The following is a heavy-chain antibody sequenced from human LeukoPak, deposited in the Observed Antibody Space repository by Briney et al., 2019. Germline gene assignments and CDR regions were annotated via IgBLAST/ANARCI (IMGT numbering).Heavy chain of an antibody. CDR2: IKQDGSEK. CDR3: AREGIQLWTEAFDI. D-gene: IGHD5-18*01. J-gene: IGHJ3*02. Sequence: GSLRPTFAASGFTFRSYWMSWVRQAPGRGLGLVANIKQDGSEKYCVDSVKGRFTISRDNAKNSLYLQMSNLRADDTAVYYCAREGIQLWTEAFDIWGRGTMVTVSS. V-gene: IGHV3-7*01. CDR1: GFTFRSYW.